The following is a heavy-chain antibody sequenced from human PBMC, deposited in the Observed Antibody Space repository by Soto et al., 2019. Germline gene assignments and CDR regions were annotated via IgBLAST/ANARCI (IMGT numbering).Heavy chain of an antibody. Sequence: SETLSLTCTVSGGAVSSGAYYWTWIRQRPGKGLEWIGYIYYSGSTYYSPSLKSRLSISLDTSKNQFSLRLSSVTAADTAMYYCARARLRAVYAFDIWGQGTMVTVSS. D-gene: IGHD5-12*01. V-gene: IGHV4-31*03. CDR1: GGAVSSGAYY. J-gene: IGHJ3*02. CDR2: IYYSGST. CDR3: ARARLRAVYAFDI.